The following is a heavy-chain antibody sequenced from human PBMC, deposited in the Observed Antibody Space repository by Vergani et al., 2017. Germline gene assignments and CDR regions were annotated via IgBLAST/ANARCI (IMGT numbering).Heavy chain of an antibody. CDR2: IYHSGST. CDR3: ARGRQGSVAGYFDY. J-gene: IGHJ4*02. Sequence: QVQLQESGPGLVKPSETLSLTCTVSGYSISSGYYWGWIRQPPGKGLEWIGSIYHSGSTYYNPSLKCRVTISVDTSKNQFSLKLSSVTAADTAVYYCARGRQGSVAGYFDYWGQGTLVTVSS. D-gene: IGHD3-10*01. CDR1: GYSISSGYY. V-gene: IGHV4-38-2*02.